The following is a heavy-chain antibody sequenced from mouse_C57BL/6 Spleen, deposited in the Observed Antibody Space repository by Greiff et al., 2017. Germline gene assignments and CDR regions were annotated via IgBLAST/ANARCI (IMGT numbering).Heavy chain of an antibody. CDR1: GYTFTSYW. J-gene: IGHJ4*01. CDR2: IHPNSGST. Sequence: VQLQQPGAELVKPGASVKLSCKASGYTFTSYWMHWVKQRPGQGLEWIGMIHPNSGSTNYNEKFKSKATLTVDKSSSTAYMQLSSLTSEDSAVYYCARSEGLRRAMDYWGQGTSVTVAS. D-gene: IGHD2-4*01. V-gene: IGHV1-64*01. CDR3: ARSEGLRRAMDY.